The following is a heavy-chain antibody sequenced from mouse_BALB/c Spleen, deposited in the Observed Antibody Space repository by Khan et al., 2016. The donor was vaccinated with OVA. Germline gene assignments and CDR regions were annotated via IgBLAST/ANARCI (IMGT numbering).Heavy chain of an antibody. Sequence: QIQLVQSGPELKKPGETVKISCETSGYTFTNYGMNWVKQAPGKGLKWMGWINTNTGESIYADDFKGRFAFSLETSASTAFLHINNLKNEDMATYFCARGLNNYGSWFAYWGQGTLVTVSA. J-gene: IGHJ3*01. CDR1: GYTFTNYG. CDR2: INTNTGES. CDR3: ARGLNNYGSWFAY. D-gene: IGHD1-1*01. V-gene: IGHV9-1*02.